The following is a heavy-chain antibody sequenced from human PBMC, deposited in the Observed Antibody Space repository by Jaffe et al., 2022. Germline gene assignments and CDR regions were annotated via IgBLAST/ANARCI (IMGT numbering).Heavy chain of an antibody. D-gene: IGHD2-2*01. J-gene: IGHJ4*02. CDR1: GFTFSSYS. Sequence: EVQLVESGGGLVKPGGSLRLSCAASGFTFSSYSMNWVRQAPGKGLEWVSSISSSSSYIYYADSVKGRFTISRDNAKNSLYLQMNSLRAEDTAVYYCARVFCSSTSCYAGTVGYWGQGTLVTVSS. CDR2: ISSSSSYI. V-gene: IGHV3-21*01. CDR3: ARVFCSSTSCYAGTVGY.